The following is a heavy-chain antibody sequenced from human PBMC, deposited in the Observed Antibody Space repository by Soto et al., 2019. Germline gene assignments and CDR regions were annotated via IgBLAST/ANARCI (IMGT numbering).Heavy chain of an antibody. CDR1: GGSISSGGYY. Sequence: QVQLQESGPGLVKPSQTLSLTCTVSGGSISSGGYYWSWIRQRPGKGLEWIGYIYYSGSTYYNTSLKSRVTISVDTSKNQFSLKLSSVTAADTAVYYGAIVEVGIAAAEIDYWGQGTLVTVSS. CDR2: IYYSGST. V-gene: IGHV4-31*03. J-gene: IGHJ4*02. CDR3: AIVEVGIAAAEIDY. D-gene: IGHD6-13*01.